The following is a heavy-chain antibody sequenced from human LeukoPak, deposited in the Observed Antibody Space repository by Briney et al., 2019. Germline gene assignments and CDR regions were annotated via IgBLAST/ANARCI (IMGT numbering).Heavy chain of an antibody. CDR2: IYSGGST. CDR3: AKDEVYDSSGYYYMIDY. J-gene: IGHJ4*02. CDR1: GFTVSSNY. Sequence: GGSLRLSCAASGFTVSSNYMSWVRQAPGKGLEWVSVIYSGGSTYYADSVKGRFTISRDNSKNTLYLQMNSLRAEDTAVYYCAKDEVYDSSGYYYMIDYWGQGTLVTVSS. V-gene: IGHV3-53*01. D-gene: IGHD3-22*01.